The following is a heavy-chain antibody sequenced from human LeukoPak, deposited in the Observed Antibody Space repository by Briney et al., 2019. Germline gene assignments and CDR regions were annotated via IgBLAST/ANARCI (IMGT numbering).Heavy chain of an antibody. D-gene: IGHD6-6*01. V-gene: IGHV3-48*02. J-gene: IGHJ4*02. Sequence: GGSLRLSCSSPGFTFSSYRMTWVRQAPGKGLERVSYISSSSSTIYYADSVKGRFTISRDNAKNSLYLQMNSLRDEDTAVYYCARALSIAAHNFDYWGQGTLVTVSS. CDR2: ISSSSSTI. CDR1: GFTFSSYR. CDR3: ARALSIAAHNFDY.